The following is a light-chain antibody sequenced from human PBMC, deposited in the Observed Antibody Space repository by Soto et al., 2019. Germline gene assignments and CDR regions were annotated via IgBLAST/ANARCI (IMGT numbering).Light chain of an antibody. CDR3: QQTYSTPFT. CDR2: DAS. J-gene: IGKJ3*01. V-gene: IGKV1-5*01. CDR1: QSISSW. Sequence: DIQMTQSPSTLSASVGDRVTITCRASQSISSWLAWYQQKPGKAPKLLIYDASSLESGVPSRFSGSGSGTDFTLTISSLQPEDFATYFCQQTYSTPFTFGPGTKVDIK.